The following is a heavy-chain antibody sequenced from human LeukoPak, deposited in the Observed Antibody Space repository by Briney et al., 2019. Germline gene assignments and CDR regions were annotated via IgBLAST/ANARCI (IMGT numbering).Heavy chain of an antibody. CDR2: IYYSGST. CDR3: AGDYGDYEGASDI. V-gene: IGHV4-61*01. D-gene: IGHD4-17*01. Sequence: SETLSLTCTVSGDSISITIYHWGWIRQPPGKGLEYIGYIYYSGSTNYNPSLKSRVTISLDTSKNQFSLKLSSVTAAVTAVYYCAGDYGDYEGASDIWGQGTMVTVSS. CDR1: GDSISITIYH. J-gene: IGHJ3*02.